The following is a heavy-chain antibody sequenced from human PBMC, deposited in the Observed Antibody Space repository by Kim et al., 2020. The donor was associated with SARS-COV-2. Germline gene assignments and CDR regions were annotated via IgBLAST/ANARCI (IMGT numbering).Heavy chain of an antibody. CDR3: ARSPGSGYDYVWGSYRSVWFDY. V-gene: IGHV4-34*01. CDR1: GGSFSGYY. CDR2: INHSGST. J-gene: IGHJ4*02. Sequence: SETLSLTCAVYGGSFSGYYWSWIRQPPGKGLEWIGEINHSGSTNYNPSLKSRVTISVDTSKNQFSLKLSSVTAADTAVYYCARSPGSGYDYVWGSYRSVWFDYWGQGTLVTVSS. D-gene: IGHD3-16*02.